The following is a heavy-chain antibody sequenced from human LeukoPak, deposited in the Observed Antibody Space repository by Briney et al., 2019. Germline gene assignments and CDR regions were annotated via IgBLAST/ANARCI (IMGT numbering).Heavy chain of an antibody. D-gene: IGHD7-27*01. J-gene: IGHJ4*02. CDR3: AWDLTGGRDY. V-gene: IGHV3-7*04. CDR1: GFTFSSYW. Sequence: GGSLRLSCAASGFTFSSYWMSWVRQAPGKGLEWVANIKQDGSEKYYVDSVKGRFTISRDNAKNTLYLQMNSLRAEDTAVYHCAWDLTGGRDYWGQGTLVTVSS. CDR2: IKQDGSEK.